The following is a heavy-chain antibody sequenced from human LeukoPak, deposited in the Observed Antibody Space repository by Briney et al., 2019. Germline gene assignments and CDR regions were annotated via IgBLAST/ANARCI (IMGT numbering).Heavy chain of an antibody. J-gene: IGHJ4*02. D-gene: IGHD3-22*01. CDR3: AKLAHNYDTKVDY. CDR1: GFTVSSNY. V-gene: IGHV3-23*01. CDR2: ISDSGGST. Sequence: PGGSLRLSCAASGFTVSSNYMGWVRQAPGKGLEWVSAISDSGGSTYYADSVKGRFTISRDNFKNTLYLQMSSLRAEDTAVYYCAKLAHNYDTKVDYWGQGTLVTVSS.